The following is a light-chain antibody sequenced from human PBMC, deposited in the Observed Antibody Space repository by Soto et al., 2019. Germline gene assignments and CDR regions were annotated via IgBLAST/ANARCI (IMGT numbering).Light chain of an antibody. J-gene: IGKJ4*01. CDR3: MQTIQLPLT. CDR2: DLS. V-gene: IGKV2D-29*01. CDR1: QSVMQSDGKTS. Sequence: DIVMTQTPLSLSVTPGQPASISCKSSQSVMQSDGKTSLYWYLQKPGQPPQLLIYDLSNRFSGVPVRFSGSGSATDFTLKISGVEAEDVGVYYCMQTIQLPLTFGGGTKVEIK.